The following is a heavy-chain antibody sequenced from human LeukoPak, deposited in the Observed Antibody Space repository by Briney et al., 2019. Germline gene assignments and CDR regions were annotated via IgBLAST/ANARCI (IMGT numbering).Heavy chain of an antibody. CDR1: GGSISSGGYY. V-gene: IGHV4-31*03. Sequence: PSETLSLTCTVSGGSISSGGYYWSWIRQHPGKGLEWIGYIYYSGSTYYNPSLKSRVTISVDTSKNQFSLKPSSVTAADTAVYYCASDSSGYYIDYWGQGTLVTVSS. CDR3: ASDSSGYYIDY. CDR2: IYYSGST. D-gene: IGHD3-22*01. J-gene: IGHJ4*02.